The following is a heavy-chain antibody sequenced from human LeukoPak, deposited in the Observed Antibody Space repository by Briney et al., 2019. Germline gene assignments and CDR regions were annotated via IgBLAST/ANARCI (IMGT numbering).Heavy chain of an antibody. CDR3: ANLYGDSSNGLDV. V-gene: IGHV3-23*01. D-gene: IGHD4-17*01. CDR1: GFTFSSYA. J-gene: IGHJ6*02. CDR2: ISASGGTT. Sequence: RGSLRLSCVASGFTFSSYAMTWVRQAPGKGLEWVSAISASGGTTYYEDSVKGRFTISRDNSKNTVHLQMNSLRAEDTAVYYCANLYGDSSNGLDVWGQGTTVTVSS.